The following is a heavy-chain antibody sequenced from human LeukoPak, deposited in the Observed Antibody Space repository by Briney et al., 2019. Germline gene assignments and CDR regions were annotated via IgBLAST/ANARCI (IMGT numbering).Heavy chain of an antibody. CDR1: GFTFSSYS. J-gene: IGHJ4*02. V-gene: IGHV3-23*01. Sequence: GGSLRLSCAASGFTFSSYSMNWVRQAPGKGLEWVSAISGSGGSTYYADSVKGRFTISRDNSKNTLYLQMNSLRAEDTAVYYCANWGGYAPPFGYWGQGTLVTVSS. D-gene: IGHD5-12*01. CDR3: ANWGGYAPPFGY. CDR2: ISGSGGST.